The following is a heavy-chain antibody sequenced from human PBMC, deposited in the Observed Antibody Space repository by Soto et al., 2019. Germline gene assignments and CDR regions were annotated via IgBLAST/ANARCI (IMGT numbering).Heavy chain of an antibody. CDR2: ISYDGSNK. Sequence: GGSLRLSCAASGFTFSSYGMHWVRQAPGKGLEWVAVISYDGSNKYYADSVKGRFTISRDNSKNTLYLQMDSLRAEDTAVYFCARRDSSGWYSLDYWGQRTLVTVSA. D-gene: IGHD6-19*01. V-gene: IGHV3-30*03. J-gene: IGHJ4*02. CDR3: ARRDSSGWYSLDY. CDR1: GFTFSSYG.